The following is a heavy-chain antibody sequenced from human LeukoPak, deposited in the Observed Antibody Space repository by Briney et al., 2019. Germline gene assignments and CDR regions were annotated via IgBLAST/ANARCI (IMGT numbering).Heavy chain of an antibody. V-gene: IGHV4-38-2*02. CDR2: IYHSGST. CDR3: ARGLDGPPMVRGVIDY. J-gene: IGHJ4*02. CDR1: GYSISSGYY. D-gene: IGHD3-10*01. Sequence: SETLSLTCTVSGYSISSGYYWGWIRQPPGKGLEWIGSIYHSGSTYYNPSLKSRVTISVDTSKNQFSLKLSSVTAADTAVYYCARGLDGPPMVRGVIDYWGQGTLVTVSS.